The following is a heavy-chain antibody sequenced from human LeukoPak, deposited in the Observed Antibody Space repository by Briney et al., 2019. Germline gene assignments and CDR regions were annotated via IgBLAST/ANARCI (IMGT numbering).Heavy chain of an antibody. CDR3: AGTPHYYYYGMDV. Sequence: ASVKVSCKASGYTFTSYGISWVRQAPGQGLEWMGWISAYNGNTNYAQKLQGRVTMTTDTSTSTAYMELRSLRSDDTAAYYCAGTPHYYYYGMDVWGQGTTVTVSS. J-gene: IGHJ6*02. V-gene: IGHV1-18*01. CDR2: ISAYNGNT. CDR1: GYTFTSYG.